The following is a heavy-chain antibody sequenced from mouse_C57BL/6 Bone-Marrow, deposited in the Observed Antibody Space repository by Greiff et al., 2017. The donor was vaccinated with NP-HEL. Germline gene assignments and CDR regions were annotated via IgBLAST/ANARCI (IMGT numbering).Heavy chain of an antibody. V-gene: IGHV14-4*01. CDR1: GFNIKDDY. Sequence: VQLQQSGAELVRPGASVKLSCTASGFNIKDDYMHWVKQRPEQGLEWIGWIDPENGDTEYASKFQGKATITADTSSNTAYLQLSSLTSEDTAVYYCTTAIYLFAYWGQGTLVTVSA. J-gene: IGHJ3*01. CDR2: IDPENGDT. CDR3: TTAIYLFAY. D-gene: IGHD5-5*01.